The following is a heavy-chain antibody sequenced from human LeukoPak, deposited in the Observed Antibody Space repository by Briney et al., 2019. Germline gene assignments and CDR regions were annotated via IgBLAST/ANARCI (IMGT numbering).Heavy chain of an antibody. V-gene: IGHV3-15*07. CDR3: TTLYFYDSSGYPFDY. D-gene: IGHD3-22*01. Sequence: GGSLRLSWAASGFTFSNAWMNWVRQAPGKGLEWVGRIKSKTDGGTTDYAAPVKGRFTTSRDDSKNTLYLQMNSLETEDTAVYYCTTLYFYDSSGYPFDYWGQGTLVTVSS. CDR1: GFTFSNAW. J-gene: IGHJ4*02. CDR2: IKSKTDGGTT.